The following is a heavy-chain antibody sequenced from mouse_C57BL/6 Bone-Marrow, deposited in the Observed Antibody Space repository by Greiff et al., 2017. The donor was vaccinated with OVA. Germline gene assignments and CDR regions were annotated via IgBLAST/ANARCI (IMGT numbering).Heavy chain of an antibody. J-gene: IGHJ2*01. V-gene: IGHV1-72*01. CDR2: IDPNSGGT. D-gene: IGHD1-1*01. CDR3: AREENYYGRCHFDY. Sequence: QQSCKASGYTFTSYWMHWVKQRPGRGLEWIGRIDPNSGGTKYNEKFKSKATLTVDKPSSTAYMQLSSLTSEDSAVYYCAREENYYGRCHFDYWGQGTTLTVSS. CDR1: GYTFTSYW.